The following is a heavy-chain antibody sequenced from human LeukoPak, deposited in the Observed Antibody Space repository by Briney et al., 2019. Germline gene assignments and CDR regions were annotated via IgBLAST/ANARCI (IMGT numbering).Heavy chain of an antibody. V-gene: IGHV3-30*02. CDR1: GFTFSSSG. CDR2: IHSDGDIK. D-gene: IGHD2-21*02. CDR3: VKSDSP. J-gene: IGHJ5*02. Sequence: GGSLRLSCAASGFTFSSSGIHWVRQAPGKGLEWVAFIHSDGDIKSYADSVKGRFTISRDNSKNMLYLHMNSLRPEDTAVYYCVKSDSPWGQGTLVTVSS.